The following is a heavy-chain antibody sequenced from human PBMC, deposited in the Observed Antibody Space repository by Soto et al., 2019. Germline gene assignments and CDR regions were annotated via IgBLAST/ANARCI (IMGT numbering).Heavy chain of an antibody. V-gene: IGHV5-51*01. CDR3: ARDRIVVVPADPYYYYGMDV. CDR1: GYSFTSYW. J-gene: IGHJ6*02. CDR2: IYPGDSDT. D-gene: IGHD2-2*01. Sequence: GESLKISCKGSGYSFTSYWIGWVRQMPGKGMEWMGIIYPGDSDTRYSPSFQGQVTISRDNSKNTLYLQMNSLRAEDTAVYYCARDRIVVVPADPYYYYGMDVWGQGTTVTAP.